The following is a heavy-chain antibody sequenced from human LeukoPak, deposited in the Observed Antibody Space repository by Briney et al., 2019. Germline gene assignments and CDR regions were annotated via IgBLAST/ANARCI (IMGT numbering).Heavy chain of an antibody. CDR2: INPNSGT. V-gene: IGHV1-2*02. CDR3: ARGCSSSAYDAFDI. D-gene: IGHD6-6*01. Sequence: ASVKVSCKASGYTFTSYYMHWVRQAPGQGLEWMGWINPNSGTNYAQKFQGRVTMTRDTSISTAYMELSSLRSDDTAVYYCARGCSSSAYDAFDIWGQGTMVTASS. J-gene: IGHJ3*02. CDR1: GYTFTSYY.